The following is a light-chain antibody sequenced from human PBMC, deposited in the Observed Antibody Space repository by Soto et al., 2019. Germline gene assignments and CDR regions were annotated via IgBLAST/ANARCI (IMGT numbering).Light chain of an antibody. Sequence: DLQMTQSPSSLSASVGDRVIITCRASQGIRSHLAWFQQKPGKAPKSLIYVASNLQSGVPSKFSGSGSGTEFTLTISSLQSEDFAVYYCQQYNNWPPWTFGQGTKVEIK. CDR1: QGIRSH. V-gene: IGKV1-16*02. J-gene: IGKJ1*01. CDR3: QQYNNWPPWT. CDR2: VAS.